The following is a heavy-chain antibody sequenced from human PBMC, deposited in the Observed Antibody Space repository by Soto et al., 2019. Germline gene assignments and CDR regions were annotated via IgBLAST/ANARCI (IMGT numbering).Heavy chain of an antibody. J-gene: IGHJ6*02. CDR2: ISGSGGST. Sequence: QPGGSLRLSCAASGFTFSSYAMSWVRQAPGKGLEWVSAISGSGGSTYYADSVKGRFTISRDNSKNTLYLQMNSLRAEDTAVYYCAKEADIVVVVAANYYYYYGMDVWGQGTTVTVSS. CDR1: GFTFSSYA. D-gene: IGHD2-15*01. CDR3: AKEADIVVVVAANYYYYYGMDV. V-gene: IGHV3-23*01.